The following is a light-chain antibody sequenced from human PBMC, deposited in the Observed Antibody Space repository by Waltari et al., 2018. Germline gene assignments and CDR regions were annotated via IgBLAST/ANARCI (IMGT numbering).Light chain of an antibody. J-gene: IGLJ2*01. V-gene: IGLV3-1*01. Sequence: SYELTQAPAVYVSPGQTASIPCSVDELGNKHTYWYQQKSGLSPVLVFYDNTRRPSGISERFSGSNSGNTATLTISGTQVMDEADYYCQAWDSSTAVFGGGTKLTVL. CDR3: QAWDSSTAV. CDR1: ELGNKH. CDR2: DNT.